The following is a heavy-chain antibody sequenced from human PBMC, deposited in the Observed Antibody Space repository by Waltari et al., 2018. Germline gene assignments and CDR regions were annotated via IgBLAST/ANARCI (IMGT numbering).Heavy chain of an antibody. CDR1: GCTVRSHG. V-gene: IGHV3-33*01. J-gene: IGHJ4*03. D-gene: IGHD3-16*01. CDR2: VWADGTHK. CDR3: ARDLGWGSLDY. Sequence: QVQLVESGGGVVQPGRYMRLSCAASGCTVRSHGIHWVRQAPGRGLEWVADVWADGTHKYYADSVKGRFTISRDESENTVFLQMNSLSAEDTAVYYCARDLGWGSLDYRGQGVLVTVSS.